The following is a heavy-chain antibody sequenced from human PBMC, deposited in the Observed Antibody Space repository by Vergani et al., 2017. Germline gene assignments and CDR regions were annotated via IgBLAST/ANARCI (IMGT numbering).Heavy chain of an antibody. CDR3: ASTTNLYSSSWYWFDP. CDR1: GYTFSSYA. Sequence: QVQLVQSGAEVKKPGASVKVSCKASGYTFSSYAISWVRQAPGQGLEWMGGIIPIFGTANYAQKFQGRVTITADKSTSTAYMELSSLRSEDTAVYYWASTTNLYSSSWYWFDPWGQGTLVTVSS. CDR2: IIPIFGTA. D-gene: IGHD6-13*01. J-gene: IGHJ5*02. V-gene: IGHV1-69*06.